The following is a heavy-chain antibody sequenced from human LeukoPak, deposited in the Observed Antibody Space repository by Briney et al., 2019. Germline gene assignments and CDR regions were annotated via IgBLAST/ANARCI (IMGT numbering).Heavy chain of an antibody. J-gene: IGHJ4*02. CDR3: ARGTPVTGTVVLGDY. D-gene: IGHD1-20*01. CDR2: ISSDRSNK. V-gene: IGHV3-30-3*01. CDR1: GFTFNAHI. Sequence: PGKSLRLSCAASGFTFNAHIMHWVRQAPGKGLEWVAMISSDRSNKYYADSVKGRFTISRDNYRNTLELQMDSLRVEDTAVYYCARGTPVTGTVVLGDYWGQGTLVIVSS.